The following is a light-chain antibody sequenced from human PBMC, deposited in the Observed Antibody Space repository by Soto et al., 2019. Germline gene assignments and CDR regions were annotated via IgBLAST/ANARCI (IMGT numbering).Light chain of an antibody. CDR1: QSVSSN. CDR3: QQYNNWPPWT. V-gene: IGKV3-15*01. CDR2: GAS. Sequence: EIVMTQSPATLSVSPGERATLSCRASQSVSSNLAWYQQKPGQAPRLLIYGASTGATGIPARFSGSGSGTEFTRTISSLQSEDFAVYYCQQYNNWPPWTFGQGTKVEIK. J-gene: IGKJ1*01.